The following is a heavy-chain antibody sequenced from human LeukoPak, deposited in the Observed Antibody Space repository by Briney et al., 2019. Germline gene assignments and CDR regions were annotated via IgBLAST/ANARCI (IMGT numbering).Heavy chain of an antibody. CDR3: ARGLGSGWNDY. Sequence: GGSLRLSCAASGFTFSNYEMHWVRQAPGKGLEWVSYISSSGSDIYYADSVKGRFTISRDNAKNSLYLQMNSLRAEDTAVYYCARGLGSGWNDYWGQGTLVTVSS. CDR1: GFTFSNYE. D-gene: IGHD3-22*01. V-gene: IGHV3-48*03. J-gene: IGHJ4*02. CDR2: ISSSGSDI.